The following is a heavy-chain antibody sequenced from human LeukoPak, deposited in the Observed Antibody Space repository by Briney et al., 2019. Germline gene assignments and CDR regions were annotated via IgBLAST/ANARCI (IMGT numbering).Heavy chain of an antibody. J-gene: IGHJ4*02. CDR1: GYTFTDYY. CDR2: INPNSGDT. D-gene: IGHD2-21*01. V-gene: IGHV1-2*02. CDR3: ATVAGYFDY. Sequence: GASVKVSCKASGYTFTDYYMHWVRQAPGQGLEWMGWINPNSGDTNYAQKFLGRVTMTRDTSITTAYMELSSLRSDDTAVYFCATVAGYFDYWGQGTLVTVSS.